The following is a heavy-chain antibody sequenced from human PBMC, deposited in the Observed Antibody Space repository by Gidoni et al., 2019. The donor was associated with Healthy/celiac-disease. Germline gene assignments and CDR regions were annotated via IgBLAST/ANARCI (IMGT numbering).Heavy chain of an antibody. Sequence: QVTLRESGPALVKPTQTLPLTCTFSGFSLSPSGMCVSWIRQPPGKALEWLALIDWDDDKYYSTSLKTRLTISKDTSKNQVVLTMTNMDPVDTATYYCARIPGGLTLGAFDIWGQGTMVTVSS. CDR3: ARIPGGLTLGAFDI. CDR2: IDWDDDK. CDR1: GFSLSPSGMC. J-gene: IGHJ3*02. D-gene: IGHD3-16*01. V-gene: IGHV2-70*01.